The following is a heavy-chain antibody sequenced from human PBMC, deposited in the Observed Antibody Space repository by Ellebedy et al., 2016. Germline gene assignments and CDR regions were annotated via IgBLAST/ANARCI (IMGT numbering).Heavy chain of an antibody. V-gene: IGHV3-11*04. J-gene: IGHJ6*03. CDR1: GFTFSDYY. Sequence: GESLKISXAASGFTFSDYYMSWIRQAPGKGLEWVSYISSSGSSIYYADSVKGRFTISRDNAKNSLYLQMNSLRAEDTAVYYCAREVLEWLIYYMDVWGKGTTVTVSS. CDR3: AREVLEWLIYYMDV. CDR2: ISSSGSSI. D-gene: IGHD3-3*01.